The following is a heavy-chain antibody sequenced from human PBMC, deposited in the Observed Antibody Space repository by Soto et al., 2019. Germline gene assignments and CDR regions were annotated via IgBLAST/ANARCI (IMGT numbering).Heavy chain of an antibody. CDR1: EGTFSSYA. CDR3: ARDNSSSSYYYYHGMDV. Sequence: GASVKVSCKASEGTFSSYAISWVRQAPGQGLEWMGGIIPIFGTANYAQKFQGRVTITADKSTSRDYMELSSLRSEDTAVYYCARDNSSSSYYYYHGMDVWGQGTTVTVSS. V-gene: IGHV1-69*06. D-gene: IGHD6-13*01. J-gene: IGHJ6*02. CDR2: IIPIFGTA.